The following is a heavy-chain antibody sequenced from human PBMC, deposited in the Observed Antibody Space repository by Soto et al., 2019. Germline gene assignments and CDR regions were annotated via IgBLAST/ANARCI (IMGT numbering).Heavy chain of an antibody. CDR2: FDPEDGET. CDR1: GCTLTELS. D-gene: IGHD2-2*01. Sequence: ASVKVSCKVAGCTLTELSMHWVRQAPGKGLEWMGGFDPEDGETIYAQKFQGRVTMTEDTSTDTAYMELSSLRSEDTAVYSMYYYGMDVWGQGTTVTVSS. V-gene: IGHV1-24*01. J-gene: IGHJ6*02. CDR3: YYYGMDV.